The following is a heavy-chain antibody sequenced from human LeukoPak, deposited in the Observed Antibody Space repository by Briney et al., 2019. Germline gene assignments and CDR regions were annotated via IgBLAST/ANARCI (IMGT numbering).Heavy chain of an antibody. D-gene: IGHD6-19*01. CDR2: INPNSGGT. J-gene: IGHJ4*02. CDR3: ASLPGIAVAGDEYYFDY. Sequence: ASVKVSCKASGYTFTGYYMHWVRQAPGQGLEWMGWINPNSGGTNYAQKFQGRVTMTRDTSISTDYMELSRLRSDDTAVYYCASLPGIAVAGDEYYFDYWGQGTLVTVSS. V-gene: IGHV1-2*02. CDR1: GYTFTGYY.